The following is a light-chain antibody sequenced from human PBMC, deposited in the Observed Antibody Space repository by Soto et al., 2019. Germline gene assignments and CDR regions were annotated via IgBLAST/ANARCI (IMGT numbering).Light chain of an antibody. CDR2: GVT. CDR1: SSDVGAYDY. Sequence: QSVLTQPASVSGSPGQSITISCTGTSSDVGAYDYVSWYQQHPGKAPKLLIYGVTNRPSGVSDHFSGSKSGNSASLTISGLQADDEADYHCSSYTSSNSLVFGGGTKLTVL. J-gene: IGLJ3*02. CDR3: SSYTSSNSLV. V-gene: IGLV2-14*01.